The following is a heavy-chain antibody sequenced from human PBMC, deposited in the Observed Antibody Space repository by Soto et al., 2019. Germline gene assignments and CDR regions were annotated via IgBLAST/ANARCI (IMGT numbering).Heavy chain of an antibody. Sequence: EVLLVQSGGGLVQPGGSLRLSCAPSGLSVTSNYMAWVRQAPGKGLEWVSVIYSGSTTHHADSVKGRFTISRVSSSNTLYLQMSSLRVEDTALYYCARGYWVEGYGAGTYFDYWGQGTLVTVSS. CDR2: IYSGSTT. J-gene: IGHJ4*02. CDR3: ARGYWVEGYGAGTYFDY. CDR1: GLSVTSNY. V-gene: IGHV3-66*01. D-gene: IGHD2-15*01.